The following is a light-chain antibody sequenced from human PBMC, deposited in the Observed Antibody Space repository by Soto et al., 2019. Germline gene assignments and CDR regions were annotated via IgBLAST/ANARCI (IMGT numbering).Light chain of an antibody. CDR3: SSYTSSSTLYVV. CDR2: DVT. J-gene: IGLJ2*01. V-gene: IGLV2-14*01. Sequence: QPVLTQPASVSGSPGQSITISCTGTSSDVGGYNYVSWYQQHPGKAPKLMIYDVTNRPSGVSNRFSGSKSGNTASLTISGLPAEDEADYYCSSYTSSSTLYVVFGGGTKLTVL. CDR1: SSDVGGYNY.